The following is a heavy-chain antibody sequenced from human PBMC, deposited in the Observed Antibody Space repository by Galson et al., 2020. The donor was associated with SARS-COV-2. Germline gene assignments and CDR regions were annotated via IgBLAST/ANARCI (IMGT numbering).Heavy chain of an antibody. Sequence: GESLKISCAASGFTFSSYWMYWVRQVPGKGLVWVSRINTDGSTTNYADSVKGRFTISRDNAKNTLYLQMNSLRAEDTAVYYCARISGIADRYWGQGTLVTVSS. CDR2: INTDGSTT. CDR1: GFTFSSYW. CDR3: ARISGIADRY. V-gene: IGHV3-74*01. D-gene: IGHD6-6*01. J-gene: IGHJ4*02.